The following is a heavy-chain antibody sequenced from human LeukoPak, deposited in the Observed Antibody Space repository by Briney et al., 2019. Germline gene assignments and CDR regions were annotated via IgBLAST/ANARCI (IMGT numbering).Heavy chain of an antibody. D-gene: IGHD1-26*01. CDR1: GYTFTGNY. CDR2: INCNSGDT. J-gene: IGHJ4*02. V-gene: IGHV1-2*02. CDR3: GRDEGGY. Sequence: ASVKVSCRASGYTFTGNYIHWVRQAPGQGLEWMGRINCNSGDTNLARKFQGRFTMTRDTSIHTAYMEMSGLTSDDTAVYYCGRDEGGYWGQGTLVIVSS.